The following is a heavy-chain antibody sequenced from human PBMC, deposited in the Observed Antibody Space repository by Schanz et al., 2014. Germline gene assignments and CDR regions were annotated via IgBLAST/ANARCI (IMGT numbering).Heavy chain of an antibody. CDR3: ARPGGSSWSFAY. CDR2: IYYSGST. Sequence: QVQLQESGPGLVKPSETLSLTCTVSGGSISASYWGWIRQPPGKGLEWIAYIYYSGSTNYNPSLRGRAPISVSTPKNQSPQNFSSVTAADTAVYYCARPGGSSWSFAYWGLGRLVIVSS. J-gene: IGHJ4*02. CDR1: GGSISASY. V-gene: IGHV4-59*08. D-gene: IGHD6-13*01.